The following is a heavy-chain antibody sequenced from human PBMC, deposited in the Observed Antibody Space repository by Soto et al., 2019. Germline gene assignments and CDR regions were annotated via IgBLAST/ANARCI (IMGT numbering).Heavy chain of an antibody. V-gene: IGHV1-3*05. D-gene: IGHD6-19*01. J-gene: IGHJ4*02. Sequence: QVQLVQSGAEEKKPGASVKVSCKASGYTFTGYAMHWVRHDPGQSLEWMGWINAVNVNTKYSQMLQCRVTITSDTSESTAYMELSSLRSEDTAVYYCARAVAVPADFDYWGQVTLVTVSS. CDR1: GYTFTGYA. CDR2: INAVNVNT. CDR3: ARAVAVPADFDY.